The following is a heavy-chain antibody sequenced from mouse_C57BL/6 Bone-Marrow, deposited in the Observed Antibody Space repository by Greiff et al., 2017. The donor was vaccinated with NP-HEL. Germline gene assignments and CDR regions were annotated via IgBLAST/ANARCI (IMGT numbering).Heavy chain of an antibody. V-gene: IGHV1-54*01. J-gene: IGHJ2*01. CDR3: ARYSNYFYYFDY. CDR1: GYAFTNYL. CDR2: INPGSGGT. Sequence: VKLQESGAELVRPGTSVKVSCKASGYAFTNYLIEWVKQRPGQGLEWIGVINPGSGGTTYIEKFKGKATLTADKSSSTAYMQLSSLTSEDSAVYFCARYSNYFYYFDYWGQGTTLTVSS. D-gene: IGHD2-5*01.